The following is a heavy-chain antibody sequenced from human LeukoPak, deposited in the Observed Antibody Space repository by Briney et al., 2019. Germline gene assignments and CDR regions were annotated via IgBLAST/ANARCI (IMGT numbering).Heavy chain of an antibody. J-gene: IGHJ4*02. CDR2: LDPEDGEM. CDR3: ATGRTKRDLLNY. Sequence: ASVKVSCKVSGYTLTELSLHWVRQAPGKGLEWMGGLDPEDGEMIYSQKFQGRVTMTEDTSTDIAYMEMSSLRSEDTAVYYCATGRTKRDLLNYWGQGTLVTVSS. V-gene: IGHV1-24*01. CDR1: GYTLTELS. D-gene: IGHD1-26*01.